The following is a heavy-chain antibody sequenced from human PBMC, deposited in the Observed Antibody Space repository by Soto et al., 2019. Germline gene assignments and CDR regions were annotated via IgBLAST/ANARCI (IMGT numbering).Heavy chain of an antibody. CDR1: GFTFSSYG. J-gene: IGHJ4*02. CDR3: ARYSSWYAY. D-gene: IGHD6-13*01. V-gene: IGHV3-30*03. Sequence: QVQLVESGGGVVQPGRSLRLSCAASGFTFSSYGRHWVRQAPGKGLEWVAVISYDGSNKYYADSVKGRFTISRDNSKNALYLQMNSLRAEDTAVYYCARYSSWYAYWGQGTLVTVSS. CDR2: ISYDGSNK.